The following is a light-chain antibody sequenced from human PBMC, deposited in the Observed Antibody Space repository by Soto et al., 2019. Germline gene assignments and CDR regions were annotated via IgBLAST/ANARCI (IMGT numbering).Light chain of an antibody. V-gene: IGKV3-20*01. CDR2: GAS. Sequence: EIVLTQSPGTLSLSPGERATLSCRASQSVNSDYLAWFQQKPGQAPRLLIYGASTRTTGIPDRFSGSGSGTDSTLTIGRLEPGDFAVYYCLHYGGSPLTFGQGTRLEIK. CDR1: QSVNSDY. J-gene: IGKJ5*01. CDR3: LHYGGSPLT.